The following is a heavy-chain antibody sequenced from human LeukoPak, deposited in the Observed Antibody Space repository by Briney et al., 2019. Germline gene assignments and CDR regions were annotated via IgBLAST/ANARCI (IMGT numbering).Heavy chain of an antibody. Sequence: GGSLILSCAASGFTFSDQYMDWVRQAPGKGLEWVGRSRNRAQSYSTEYAASVKGRFTISRDTSKNSLYLQMYSLRTEDTALYYCARDRGWATTMVRGTTYFDYWGQGTLVTVSS. CDR1: GFTFSDQY. CDR2: SRNRAQSYST. J-gene: IGHJ4*02. CDR3: ARDRGWATTMVRGTTYFDY. D-gene: IGHD3-10*01. V-gene: IGHV3-72*01.